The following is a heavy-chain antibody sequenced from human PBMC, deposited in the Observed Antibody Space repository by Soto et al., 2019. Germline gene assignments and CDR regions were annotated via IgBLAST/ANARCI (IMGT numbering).Heavy chain of an antibody. CDR1: GYTFTGYY. CDR2: INPISGGT. D-gene: IGHD1-1*01. CDR3: ARVPCLEPLDE. V-gene: IGHV1-2*02. Sequence: GASVKLACKASGYTFTGYYIHWVRQAPGQGLEWVGWINPISGGTEYAQKFQGRVTMTRDTSISTAYMELSRLRSDDTAVYYCARVPCLEPLDEWDQVTLVTV. J-gene: IGHJ4*02.